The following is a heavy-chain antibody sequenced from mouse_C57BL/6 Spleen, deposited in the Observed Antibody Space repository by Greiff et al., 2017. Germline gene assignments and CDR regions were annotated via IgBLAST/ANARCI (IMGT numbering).Heavy chain of an antibody. Sequence: EVKVVESGGGLVQPKGSLKLSCAASGFSFNTYAMNWVRQAPGKGLEWVARIRSKSNNYATHYADSVKDRFTISRDDSESMLYLQMNNLKTEDTAMYYWVRQNGSYWYFDFWGTGTTVTVSS. V-gene: IGHV10-1*01. CDR1: GFSFNTYA. CDR3: VRQNGSYWYFDF. J-gene: IGHJ1*03. CDR2: IRSKSNNYAT. D-gene: IGHD1-1*01.